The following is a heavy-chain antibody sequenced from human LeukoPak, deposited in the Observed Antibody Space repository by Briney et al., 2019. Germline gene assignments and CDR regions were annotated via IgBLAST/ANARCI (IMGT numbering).Heavy chain of an antibody. Sequence: PSQTLSLTCTVSGDSINSGAYYWSWIRQHPGKGLEWIGYMYYSGSSYYNPSLQSRVSISVDTSKMQVSLQLSSVTAADTAVYYCARMRQQLVSDYWGQGTLVTVYS. CDR3: ARMRQQLVSDY. CDR2: MYYSGSS. D-gene: IGHD6-13*01. CDR1: GDSINSGAYY. J-gene: IGHJ4*02. V-gene: IGHV4-31*03.